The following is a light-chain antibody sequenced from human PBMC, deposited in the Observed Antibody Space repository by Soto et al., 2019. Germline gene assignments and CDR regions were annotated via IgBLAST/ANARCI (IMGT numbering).Light chain of an antibody. CDR1: QGISSY. Sequence: DIQLTQSPSFLSASVGDRVTISCRASQGISSYLAWYQQTPGKAPKLLIYASSILQSGVPSRFSGSGSGTAFTFTISSLQPEDVATYYCQQLNTFPVTFGQGTRL. V-gene: IGKV1-9*01. CDR3: QQLNTFPVT. CDR2: ASS. J-gene: IGKJ5*01.